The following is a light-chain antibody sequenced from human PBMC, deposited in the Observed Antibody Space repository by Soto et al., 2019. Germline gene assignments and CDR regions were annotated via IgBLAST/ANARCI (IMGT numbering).Light chain of an antibody. CDR3: LAWDDGLKGPV. CDR1: SPNIGSHT. V-gene: IGLV1-44*01. CDR2: SHD. J-gene: IGLJ3*02. Sequence: QSVLTQPPSASGTPGQRITISCSGSSPNIGSHTVNWHQQVPGTAPKLLIYSHDQRPSGVPDRFSGSKSGTSASLAIGGLQSEDEANYYCLAWDDGLKGPVFGGGTKLTVL.